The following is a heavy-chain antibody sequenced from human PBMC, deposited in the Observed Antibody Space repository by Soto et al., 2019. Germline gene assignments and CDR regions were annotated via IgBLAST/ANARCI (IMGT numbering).Heavy chain of an antibody. CDR3: ARGLYYDFWSGYYRDY. CDR1: GYTFTSYD. V-gene: IGHV1-8*01. CDR2: TNPNSGNT. Sequence: EASVKVSCKASGYTFTSYDINWVRQATGQGLEWMGWTNPNSGNTGYAQKFQGRVTMTRNTSISTAYMELSSLRSEDTAVYYCARGLYYDFWSGYYRDYWGQGTLVTVSS. D-gene: IGHD3-3*01. J-gene: IGHJ4*02.